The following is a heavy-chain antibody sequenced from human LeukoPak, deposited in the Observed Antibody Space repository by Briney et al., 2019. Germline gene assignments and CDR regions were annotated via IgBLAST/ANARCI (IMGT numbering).Heavy chain of an antibody. Sequence: PGGSLRLSCVASGLPIADFAMHWVRQAPGKGLEWVSLISGDGVSTFYADSVKGRFSISRDNSENSLYLQMNSLSAEDAALYYCAKDIRYFGGNSGWYLDLWGRGTLVTVSS. CDR2: ISGDGVST. V-gene: IGHV3-43*02. CDR1: GLPIADFA. D-gene: IGHD4-23*01. J-gene: IGHJ2*01. CDR3: AKDIRYFGGNSGWYLDL.